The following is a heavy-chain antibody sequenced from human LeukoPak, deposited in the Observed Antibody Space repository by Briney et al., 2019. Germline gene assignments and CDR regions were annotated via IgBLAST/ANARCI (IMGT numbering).Heavy chain of an antibody. CDR1: GGSFSGYY. J-gene: IGHJ1*01. CDR2: INHSGST. D-gene: IGHD3-22*01. CDR3: ARLSYYYDSSGYYSAEYFQH. Sequence: SETLSLTCAVYGGSFSGYYWSWIRQPPGKGLEWIGEINHSGSTNYNPSLKSRVTISVDTSKNQFSLKLSSVTAADTAVYYCARLSYYYDSSGYYSAEYFQHWGQGTLVTVSS. V-gene: IGHV4-34*01.